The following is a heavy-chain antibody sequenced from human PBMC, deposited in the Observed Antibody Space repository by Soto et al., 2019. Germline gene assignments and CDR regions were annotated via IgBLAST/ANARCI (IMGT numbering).Heavy chain of an antibody. D-gene: IGHD3-3*01. J-gene: IGHJ4*02. CDR2: IYHSGST. CDR1: GGSISSSNW. V-gene: IGHV4-4*02. CDR3: ASSYYDFWSGYYVGYYFDY. Sequence: SSETLSLTCAVSGGSISSSNWWSWVRQPPGKGLEWIGEIYHSGSTNYNPSLKSRVTISVDKSKNQFSLKLSSVTAADTAVYYCASSYYDFWSGYYVGYYFDYWGQGTLGTVSS.